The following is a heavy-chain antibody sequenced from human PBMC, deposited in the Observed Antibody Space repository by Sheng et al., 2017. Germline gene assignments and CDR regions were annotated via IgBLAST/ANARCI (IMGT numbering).Heavy chain of an antibody. V-gene: IGHV4-34*01. J-gene: IGHJ4*02. D-gene: IGHD3-10*01. CDR3: ARGSGRTWGY. CDR2: INHSGST. Sequence: QVQLQQWGAGLLKPSETLSLTCAVYGGSFSGYYWSWIRQPPGKGLEWIGEINHSGSTNYNPSLKSRVTISVDTSKNQFSLKLSSVTAADTAVYYCARGSGRTWGYWGQGTLVTVSS. CDR1: GGSFSGYY.